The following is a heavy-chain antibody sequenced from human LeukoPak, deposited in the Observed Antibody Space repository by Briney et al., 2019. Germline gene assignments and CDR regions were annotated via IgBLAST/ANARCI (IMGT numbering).Heavy chain of an antibody. CDR3: ARDARPNSSGWYNWFDP. J-gene: IGHJ5*02. D-gene: IGHD6-19*01. CDR1: GYTLTSYG. CDR2: ISAYNGNT. V-gene: IGHV1-18*01. Sequence: ASVKVSCKASGYTLTSYGISWVRQAPGQGREWMGWISAYNGNTNYAQKLQGRVTMTTDTSTSTAYMGLRSLRSDDTAVYYCARDARPNSSGWYNWFDPWGQGTLVTVSS.